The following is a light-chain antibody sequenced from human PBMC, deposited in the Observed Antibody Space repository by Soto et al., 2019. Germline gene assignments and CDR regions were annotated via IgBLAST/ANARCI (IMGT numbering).Light chain of an antibody. Sequence: DIQMTQSPSTLSASVGDRVTITCRASQNINKWLAWYQQKPGKAPKLLIYEASTLEGGVPSRFSGSGSGTEFTLTISSLQPDDFATYWCQQCKSYSTFGQGTKMDIK. CDR1: QNINKW. CDR3: QQCKSYST. J-gene: IGKJ1*01. V-gene: IGKV1-5*03. CDR2: EAS.